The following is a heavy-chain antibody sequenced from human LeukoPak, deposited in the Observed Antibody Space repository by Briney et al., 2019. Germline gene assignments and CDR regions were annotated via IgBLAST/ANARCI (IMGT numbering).Heavy chain of an antibody. V-gene: IGHV3-23*01. J-gene: IGHJ4*02. CDR3: AKDLWVAAALDY. D-gene: IGHD6-13*01. CDR2: ITGSGHTT. CDR1: GFTFSSYA. Sequence: GGSLRLSCAASGFTFSSYAIAWVRQAPGSGLEWVSTITGSGHTTDYADSVKGRFTISRDNSMNTLFLQMNSLRAEDTAIYYCAKDLWVAAALDYWGQGTLVTVSS.